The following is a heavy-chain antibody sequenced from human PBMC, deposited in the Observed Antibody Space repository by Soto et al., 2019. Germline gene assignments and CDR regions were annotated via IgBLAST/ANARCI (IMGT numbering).Heavy chain of an antibody. D-gene: IGHD3-16*01. J-gene: IGHJ6*02. Sequence: ASVKVSCKASGYIFVNYGIAWVRQAPGQGLEWMGWISPYTGNTHSATKVQGRLTMTTDTFTSTAYMDLGSLTSDDTAVYYCVMVDNYVTPTPQDVWGQGTTVTVSS. CDR3: VMVDNYVTPTPQDV. CDR1: GYIFVNYG. V-gene: IGHV1-18*01. CDR2: ISPYTGNT.